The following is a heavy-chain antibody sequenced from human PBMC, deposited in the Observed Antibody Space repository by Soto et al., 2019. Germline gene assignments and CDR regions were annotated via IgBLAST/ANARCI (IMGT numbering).Heavy chain of an antibody. V-gene: IGHV3-30-3*01. CDR3: ARPTRGIAARPYYFDY. CDR2: ISYDGSNK. CDR1: GFTFSSYA. D-gene: IGHD6-6*01. Sequence: GGSLRLSCAASGFTFSSYAMHWVRQAPGKGLEWVAVISYDGSNKYYADSVKGRFTISRDNSKNTLYLQMNSLRAEDTAVYYCARPTRGIAARPYYFDYWGQGTLVTVSS. J-gene: IGHJ4*02.